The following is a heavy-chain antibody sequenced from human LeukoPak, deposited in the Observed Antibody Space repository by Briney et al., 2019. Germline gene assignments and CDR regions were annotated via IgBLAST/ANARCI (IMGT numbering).Heavy chain of an antibody. Sequence: PGRSLRLSCAASGFTFSSYGMHWVRQAPGKGLEWVAVISYDGSNKYYADSVKGRFTISRDNSKNTLYLQIDSLRAEDTAIYYCAKGIAGSRSSSSPDYWGQGTLVTVSS. D-gene: IGHD2-2*01. CDR3: AKGIAGSRSSSSPDY. J-gene: IGHJ4*02. CDR1: GFTFSSYG. V-gene: IGHV3-30*18. CDR2: ISYDGSNK.